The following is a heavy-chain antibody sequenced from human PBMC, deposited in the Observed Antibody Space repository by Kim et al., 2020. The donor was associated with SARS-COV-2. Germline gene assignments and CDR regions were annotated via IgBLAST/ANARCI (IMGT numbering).Heavy chain of an antibody. CDR3: ARDPPPTYYYGSGSYDY. D-gene: IGHD3-10*01. Sequence: VKGRFTISRDNSKNTLYLQMNSLRAEDTAVYYCARDPPPTYYYGSGSYDYWGQGTLVTVSS. V-gene: IGHV3-30*07. J-gene: IGHJ4*02.